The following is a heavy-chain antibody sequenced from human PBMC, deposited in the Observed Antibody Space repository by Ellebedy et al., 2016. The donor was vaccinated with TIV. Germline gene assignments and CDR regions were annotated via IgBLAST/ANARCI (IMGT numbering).Heavy chain of an antibody. CDR2: INSDGFET. V-gene: IGHV3-7*01. D-gene: IGHD2-15*01. J-gene: IGHJ4*02. Sequence: GESLKISXVASGITFTNSWMTWVRRTPGKGLEWVASINSDGFETRYVDSAKGRFTISRDNAANSVYLQMSSLRGDDTAMYYCARDSGFYCLDFWGQGALVTVFS. CDR3: ARDSGFYCLDF. CDR1: GITFTNSW.